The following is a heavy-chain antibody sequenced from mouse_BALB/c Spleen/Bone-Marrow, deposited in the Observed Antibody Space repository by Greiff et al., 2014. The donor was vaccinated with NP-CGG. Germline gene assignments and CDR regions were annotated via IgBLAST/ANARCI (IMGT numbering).Heavy chain of an antibody. CDR2: FYPGSGSI. J-gene: IGHJ1*01. CDR1: GYTFTEYI. V-gene: IGHV1-62-2*01. CDR3: ARHESYGNYLYFDV. Sequence: VQVVESGAGLAKPGASVKLSCKASGYTFTEYIIHWVKQRSGQGLEWIGWFYPGSGSIKYNEKFKDKATLTADKSSSTVYMELSRLTSEDSAVYFCARHESYGNYLYFDVWGAGTTVTVSS. D-gene: IGHD2-10*02.